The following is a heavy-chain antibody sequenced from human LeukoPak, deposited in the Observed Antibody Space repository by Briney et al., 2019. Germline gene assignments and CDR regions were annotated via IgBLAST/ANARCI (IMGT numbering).Heavy chain of an antibody. J-gene: IGHJ4*02. D-gene: IGHD3-22*01. CDR1: GFTFSSYG. Sequence: PGGSLRLSCAASGFTFSSYGMHWVRQAPGKGLEWVAVIWYDGSNKYYADSVKGRFTISRDNSKNTLYLQMNSLRAEDTAVYYCARGFGVVITTVPLDYWGQGTLVTVSS. CDR3: ARGFGVVITTVPLDY. CDR2: IWYDGSNK. V-gene: IGHV3-33*08.